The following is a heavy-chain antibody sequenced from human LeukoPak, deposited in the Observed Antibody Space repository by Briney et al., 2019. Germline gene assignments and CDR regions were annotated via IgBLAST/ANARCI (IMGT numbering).Heavy chain of an antibody. CDR2: ISYDGSNK. V-gene: IGHV3-30*18. D-gene: IGHD2-21*02. CDR3: AEEEGRPYCGGDCYEGLDY. J-gene: IGHJ4*02. CDR1: GFTFSSYG. Sequence: GGSLRLSCAASGFTFSSYGMHWVRQAPGKGLEWVAVISYDGSNKYYADSVKGRFTISRDNSKNTLYLQMNSLRAEDTAVYYCAEEEGRPYCGGDCYEGLDYWGQGTLVTVSS.